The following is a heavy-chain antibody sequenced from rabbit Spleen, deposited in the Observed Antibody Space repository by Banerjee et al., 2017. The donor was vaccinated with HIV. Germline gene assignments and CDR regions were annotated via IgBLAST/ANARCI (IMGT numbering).Heavy chain of an antibody. J-gene: IGHJ4*01. CDR3: ARYIAFFGDADVLNL. Sequence: QEQLVESGGGLVQPGGSLKLSCKASGFDLSSYGVSCVRQAPGKGLEWIGFINTGSGGAYYASWAKGRFTISKTSSTTVTLQVTSLTAADTATYFCARYIAFFGDADVLNLWGQGTLVTVS. CDR2: INTGSGGA. D-gene: IGHD6-1*01. CDR1: GFDLSSYG. V-gene: IGHV1S45*01.